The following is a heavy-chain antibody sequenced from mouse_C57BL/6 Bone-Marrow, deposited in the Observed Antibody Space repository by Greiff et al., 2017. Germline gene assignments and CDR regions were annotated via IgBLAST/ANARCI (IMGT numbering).Heavy chain of an antibody. CDR2: IYPGDGDT. CDR3: ACGRAPQGSSYSY. CDR1: GYAFSSSW. J-gene: IGHJ2*01. D-gene: IGHD1-1*01. Sequence: QVQLKQSGPELVKPGASVKISCKASGYAFSSSWMNWVKQRPGKGLEWIGRIYPGDGDTNYNGKFKGKATLTADKSSSTAYMQLSSLTSEDSAVYFCACGRAPQGSSYSYWGQGTTLTVSS. V-gene: IGHV1-82*01.